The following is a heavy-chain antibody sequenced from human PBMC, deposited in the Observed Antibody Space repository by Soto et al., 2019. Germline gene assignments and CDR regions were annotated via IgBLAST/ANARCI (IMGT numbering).Heavy chain of an antibody. D-gene: IGHD4-17*01. CDR3: ARFYGDYTKHFDC. CDR2: IYPGDSDS. CDR1: GYSFTNYW. Sequence: GESLKISCTGSGYSFTNYWIGWVRQMPGKGLEWMGIIYPGDSDSRYSPSFQGQVTISADKSISTAYLQWSSLKASDTAMYYCARFYGDYTKHFDCWGQGTLVTVSS. J-gene: IGHJ4*02. V-gene: IGHV5-51*01.